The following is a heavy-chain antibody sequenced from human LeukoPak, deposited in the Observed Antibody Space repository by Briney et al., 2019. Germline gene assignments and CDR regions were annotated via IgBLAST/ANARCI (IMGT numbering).Heavy chain of an antibody. CDR3: ARHGADAVLVPSGSIVY. CDR1: GGSISTITYY. D-gene: IGHD6-19*01. V-gene: IGHV4-39*01. CDR2: IYNSGST. J-gene: IGHJ4*02. Sequence: SSETLSLTCTVSGGSISTITYYWGWIRQPPGKGLEWIGSIYNSGSTYYNLSLKSRATISVDTSRNQFSLKLTSVTAADTAVYYCARHGADAVLVPSGSIVYWGQGTLVTVSS.